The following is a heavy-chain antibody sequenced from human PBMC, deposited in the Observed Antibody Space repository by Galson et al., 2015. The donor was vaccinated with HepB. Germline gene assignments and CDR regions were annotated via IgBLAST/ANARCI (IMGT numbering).Heavy chain of an antibody. CDR2: IIPIFGTA. J-gene: IGHJ6*03. D-gene: IGHD2-15*01. Sequence: SVKVSCKASGGTFSSYAISWVRQAPGQGLEWMGGIIPIFGTANYAQKFQGRVTITADESTSTAYMELSSLRSEDTAVYYCARVYCSGGSCYYRRPNYYYYYMDVWGKGTTVTVSS. CDR3: ARVYCSGGSCYYRRPNYYYYYMDV. CDR1: GGTFSSYA. V-gene: IGHV1-69*13.